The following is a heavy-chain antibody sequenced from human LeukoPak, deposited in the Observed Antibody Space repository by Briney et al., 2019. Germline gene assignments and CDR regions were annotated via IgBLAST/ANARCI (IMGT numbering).Heavy chain of an antibody. CDR2: IYYSGST. D-gene: IGHD2-15*01. J-gene: IGHJ5*02. V-gene: IGHV4-39*07. Sequence: SETLSLTCTVSGGSISSSSYYWGWIRQPPGKGLEWIGSIYYSGSTNYNPSLKSRVTISVDTSKNQFSLKLSSVTAADTAVYYCARGPGRYCSGGSCYRNNWFDPWGQGTLVTVSS. CDR1: GGSISSSSYY. CDR3: ARGPGRYCSGGSCYRNNWFDP.